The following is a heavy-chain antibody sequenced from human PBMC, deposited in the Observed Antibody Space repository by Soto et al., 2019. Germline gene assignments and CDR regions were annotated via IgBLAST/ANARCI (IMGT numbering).Heavy chain of an antibody. Sequence: SETLSLTCAVYGGSFSGYYWSWIRQPPGKGLEWIGEINHSGSTNYNPSLKSRVTISVDTSKNQFSLKLSSVTAADTAVYYCARDYSEWDSGYGYSHSYSGQRTFDL. J-gene: IGHJ2*01. CDR3: ARDYSEWDSGYGYSHSYSGQRTFDL. V-gene: IGHV4-34*01. CDR1: GGSFSGYY. CDR2: INHSGST. D-gene: IGHD6-25*01.